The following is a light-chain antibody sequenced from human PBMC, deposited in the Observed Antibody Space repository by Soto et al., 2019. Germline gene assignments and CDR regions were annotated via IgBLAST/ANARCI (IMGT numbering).Light chain of an antibody. J-gene: IGLJ1*01. CDR3: CPYTVSGHSV. Sequence: QSAMTQPGSVSGSPGQSITISCTGTSSDVGGYNYVSWYQQHPGKAPKLMIYAVSNRPSGVSNRFSGSKPGNTATLTISGRQAEGEADYYCCPYTVSGHSVFGNGTKVTVL. V-gene: IGLV2-14*01. CDR1: SSDVGGYNY. CDR2: AVS.